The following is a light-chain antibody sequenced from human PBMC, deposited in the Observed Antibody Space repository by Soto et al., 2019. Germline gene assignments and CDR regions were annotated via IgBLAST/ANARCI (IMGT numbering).Light chain of an antibody. Sequence: QSVLTQPPSASGTPGQRVTISCSGSTSNVGTYTVDWYQQVPGAAPKLLIYRSYQRPSGVPDRFSGSKSGTSASLAISGLQSEDEADYYCAAWDDSLDGPVFGGGTKVTVL. CDR2: RSY. CDR3: AAWDDSLDGPV. J-gene: IGLJ2*01. V-gene: IGLV1-44*01. CDR1: TSNVGTYT.